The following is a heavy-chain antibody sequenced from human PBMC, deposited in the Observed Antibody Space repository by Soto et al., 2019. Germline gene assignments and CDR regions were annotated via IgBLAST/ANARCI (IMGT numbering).Heavy chain of an antibody. J-gene: IGHJ2*01. Sequence: QVQLVESGGGVVQPGRSLRISCAATGFSFNFYAMYWVRQAPGKGLEWVAMISNDGSSENYADSVSGRFIISRDNSKKTLFLQMNSLRPEDTATYYCVRDSGANYGTFWYFDLWGRGTLVTVSS. CDR1: GFSFNFYA. CDR2: ISNDGSSE. D-gene: IGHD5-18*01. CDR3: VRDSGANYGTFWYFDL. V-gene: IGHV3-30-3*01.